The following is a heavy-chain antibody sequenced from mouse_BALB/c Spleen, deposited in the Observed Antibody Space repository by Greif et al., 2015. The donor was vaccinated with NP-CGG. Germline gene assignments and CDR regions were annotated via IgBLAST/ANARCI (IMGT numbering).Heavy chain of an antibody. Sequence: EVHLVESGGGLVQPGGSRKLSCAASGFTFSSFGMHWVRQAPEKGLEWVAYISSGSSTIYYADTVKGRFTISRDNPKNTLFLQMPSLSSEDTAMYYCARAGPYSFDYWGQGPPLPVSS. D-gene: IGHD3-3*01. CDR2: ISSGSSTI. V-gene: IGHV5-17*02. CDR1: GFTFSSFG. CDR3: ARAGPYSFDY. J-gene: IGHJ2*01.